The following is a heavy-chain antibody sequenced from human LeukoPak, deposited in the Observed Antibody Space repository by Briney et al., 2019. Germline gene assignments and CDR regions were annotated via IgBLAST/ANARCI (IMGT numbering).Heavy chain of an antibody. CDR2: IIPILGIA. V-gene: IGHV1-69*04. CDR3: ARTIVVVPAAIPNRYYYYGMDV. D-gene: IGHD2-2*01. J-gene: IGHJ6*02. CDR1: RGTFSSYA. Sequence: GSSVKVSCKASRGTFSSYAISWVRQAPGQGLEWMGRIIPILGIANYAQKFQGRVTITADKSTSTAYMELSSLRSEDTAVYYCARTIVVVPAAIPNRYYYYGMDVWGQGTTVTVSS.